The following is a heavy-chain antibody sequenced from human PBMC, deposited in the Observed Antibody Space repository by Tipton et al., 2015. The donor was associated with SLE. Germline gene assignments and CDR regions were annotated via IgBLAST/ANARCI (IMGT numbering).Heavy chain of an antibody. V-gene: IGHV3-30*02. D-gene: IGHD3-10*01. Sequence: SLRLSCAASGLTFSRVGMHWVRQAPGKGLEWVTFITSDGSDTNYADSVKGRFIISRDDSKNTLYLQMNSLRSEDTAVYYCAKDKGVKYFDYWGQGTLVTVSS. CDR2: ITSDGSDT. J-gene: IGHJ4*02. CDR1: GLTFSRVG. CDR3: AKDKGVKYFDY.